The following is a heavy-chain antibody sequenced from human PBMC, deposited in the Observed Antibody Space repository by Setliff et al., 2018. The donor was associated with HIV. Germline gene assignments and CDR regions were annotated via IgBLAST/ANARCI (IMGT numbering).Heavy chain of an antibody. V-gene: IGHV4-4*09. J-gene: IGHJ3*02. CDR3: AGCSGGSCPFDAFDI. D-gene: IGHD2-15*01. Sequence: SETLSLTCTVSGGSISSYYWSWIRQPPGKGLEWIGYIYTSGSTNYNPSLKSRVTISVDTSKNQFSLKLSSVTAADTAVYYCAGCSGGSCPFDAFDIWGQGTMGTVS. CDR2: IYTSGST. CDR1: GGSISSYY.